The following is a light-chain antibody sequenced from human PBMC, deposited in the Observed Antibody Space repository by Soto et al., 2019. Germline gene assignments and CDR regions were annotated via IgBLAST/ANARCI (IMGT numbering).Light chain of an antibody. CDR1: QSISSSY. CDR3: QPYGGSPPYT. CDR2: AAS. Sequence: VLTQSPGTLSLSPGERATISCRASQSISSSYLAWYQRKPGQAPRLLIYAASSRATGIPHRFSGSGSGTDFTLTISRLEPEDCGVYYCQPYGGSPPYTFGQGTRLEIK. J-gene: IGKJ2*01. V-gene: IGKV3-20*01.